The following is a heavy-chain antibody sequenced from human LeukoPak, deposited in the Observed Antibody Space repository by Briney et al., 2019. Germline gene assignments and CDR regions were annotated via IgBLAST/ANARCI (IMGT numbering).Heavy chain of an antibody. Sequence: GRSLRLSCAASGFTFSIYGMHWVRQAPGKGLEWVALMSYDGSYKYYGDSVKGRFTISGDNSKNTLYLQMNSLRAEDTAVYYCAKGNYRNGPEAFDIWGQGTMVTVSS. CDR1: GFTFSIYG. J-gene: IGHJ3*02. V-gene: IGHV3-30*18. CDR2: MSYDGSYK. D-gene: IGHD4-11*01. CDR3: AKGNYRNGPEAFDI.